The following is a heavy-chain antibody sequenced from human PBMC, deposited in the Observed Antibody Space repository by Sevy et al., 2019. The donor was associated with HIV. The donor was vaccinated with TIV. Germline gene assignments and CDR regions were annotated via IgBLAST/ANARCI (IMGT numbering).Heavy chain of an antibody. D-gene: IGHD2-21*02. J-gene: IGHJ6*03. CDR3: ARETDYYYYMDV. Sequence: SETLSLTCTVSGGSISTYYWSWIRQPPGKGLEWIGYVYYSGSTNYNPSLKSRVTISVDTSKNQVSLKLSSVTAADTAVYYCARETDYYYYMDVWGRGTTVTVSS. CDR2: VYYSGST. CDR1: GGSISTYY. V-gene: IGHV4-59*01.